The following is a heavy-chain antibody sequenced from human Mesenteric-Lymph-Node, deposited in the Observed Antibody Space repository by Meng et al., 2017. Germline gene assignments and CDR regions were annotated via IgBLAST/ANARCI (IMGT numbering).Heavy chain of an antibody. CDR2: ISGSGIHA. V-gene: IGHV3-23*01. Sequence: GGSLRLSCAASGFTFSTYAMSWVRQAPGKGLEWVSSISGSGIHAYYADSVKGRFTISRDNSKNTLYVQMNNVGADDTAVYFCVKALDSGGYWFVRGSDHWGQGTLVTVSS. D-gene: IGHD3-22*01. CDR3: VKALDSGGYWFVRGSDH. CDR1: GFTFSTYA. J-gene: IGHJ4*02.